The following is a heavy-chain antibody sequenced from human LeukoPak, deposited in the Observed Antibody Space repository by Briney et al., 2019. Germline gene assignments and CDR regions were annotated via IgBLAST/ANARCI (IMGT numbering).Heavy chain of an antibody. CDR2: INWNGGST. D-gene: IGHD3-22*01. J-gene: IGHJ3*02. CDR1: GFTFDDYG. V-gene: IGHV3-20*04. CDR3: AKSWNYYDSSGDDALDI. Sequence: PGGSLRLSCAASGFTFDDYGMSWVRQAPGKGLEWVSGINWNGGSTGYADSVKGRFTISRDNAKNSLYLQMNSLRVEDTAVYYCAKSWNYYDSSGDDALDIWGQGTMVTVSS.